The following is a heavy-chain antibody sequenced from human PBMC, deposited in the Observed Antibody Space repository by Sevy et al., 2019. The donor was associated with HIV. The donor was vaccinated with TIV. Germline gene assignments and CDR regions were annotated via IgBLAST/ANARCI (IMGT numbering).Heavy chain of an antibody. CDR1: GYGFSNYW. Sequence: GESLKISCKASGYGFSNYWIGWVRQMPGKGLEWMWIVWPGDTDARYNPSFQGQVTISVDKSVNTAYLQWSSLKASDAARYYCARHLRYSSGGHWFDPWGQGTLVTVSS. CDR3: ARHLRYSSGGHWFDP. J-gene: IGHJ5*02. CDR2: VWPGDTDA. V-gene: IGHV5-51*01. D-gene: IGHD6-19*01.